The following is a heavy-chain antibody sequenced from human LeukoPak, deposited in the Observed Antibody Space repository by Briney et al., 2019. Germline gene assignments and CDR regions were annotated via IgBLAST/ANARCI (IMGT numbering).Heavy chain of an antibody. D-gene: IGHD3-10*01. CDR2: ISAYNGNT. CDR3: ARVPALWFGELSAVYYGMDV. J-gene: IGHJ6*02. V-gene: IGHV1-18*01. Sequence: GASVKVSCKASGYTFTSYGISWARQAPGQGLEWMGWISAYNGNTNYAQKLQGRVTMTTDTSTSTAYMELRSLRSDDTAVYYCARVPALWFGELSAVYYGMDVWGQGTTVTVSS. CDR1: GYTFTSYG.